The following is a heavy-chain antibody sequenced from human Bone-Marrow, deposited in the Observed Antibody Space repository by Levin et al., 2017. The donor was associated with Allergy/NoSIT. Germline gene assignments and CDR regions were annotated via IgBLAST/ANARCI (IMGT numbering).Heavy chain of an antibody. V-gene: IGHV4-34*01. CDR3: ARSYDILTGYYKNPFDI. CDR2: INHSGST. Sequence: SETLSLTCAVYGGSFSGYYWSWIRQPPGKGLEWIGEINHSGSTNYNPSLKSRVTISVDTSKNQFSLKLSSVTAADTAVYYCARSYDILTGYYKNPFDIWGQGTMVTVSS. D-gene: IGHD3-9*01. CDR1: GGSFSGYY. J-gene: IGHJ3*02.